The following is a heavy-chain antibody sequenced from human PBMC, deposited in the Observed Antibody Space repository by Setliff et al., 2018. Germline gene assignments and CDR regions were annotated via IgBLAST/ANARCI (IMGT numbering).Heavy chain of an antibody. V-gene: IGHV5-51*01. D-gene: IGHD1-26*01. Sequence: GESLKISCKTSGYTFTDYWIGWVRQMPGKGLEWMGIIFPGNSATKYSPSFQGQVTMSADKSISTAYLQWSSLKASDTAMYYCASSSGSSSNDAFDIWGQGTMVTVSS. CDR1: GYTFTDYW. CDR3: ASSSGSSSNDAFDI. CDR2: IFPGNSAT. J-gene: IGHJ3*02.